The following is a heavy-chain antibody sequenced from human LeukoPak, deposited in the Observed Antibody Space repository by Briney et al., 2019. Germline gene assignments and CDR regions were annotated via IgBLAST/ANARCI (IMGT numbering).Heavy chain of an antibody. D-gene: IGHD3-22*01. CDR3: AKSQEDDSSGYYYSNFDY. CDR2: ISYDGSNK. CDR1: GFTFSSYG. Sequence: GGSLRLSCAASGFTFSSYGMHWVRQAPGKGLEWVAVISYDGSNKYYADSVKGRFTISRDNSMNTLYLQMNSLRAEDTAVYYCAKSQEDDSSGYYYSNFDYWGRGTLVPVSS. V-gene: IGHV3-33*06. J-gene: IGHJ4*02.